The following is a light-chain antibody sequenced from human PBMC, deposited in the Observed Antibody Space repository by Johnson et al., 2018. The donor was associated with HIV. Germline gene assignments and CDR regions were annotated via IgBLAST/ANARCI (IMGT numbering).Light chain of an antibody. CDR3: GSWDSSLSGDV. CDR2: QNN. Sequence: QSVLTQPPSVSAAPGQTVTISCSGSSSNVGLNYVSWYQQLPGTAPKLLIYQNNKRPSGIPDRFSGSKSGTSATLGITGLQTGDEAEYYCGSWDSSLSGDVSGTGPRVTVL. J-gene: IGLJ1*01. V-gene: IGLV1-51*02. CDR1: SSNVGLNY.